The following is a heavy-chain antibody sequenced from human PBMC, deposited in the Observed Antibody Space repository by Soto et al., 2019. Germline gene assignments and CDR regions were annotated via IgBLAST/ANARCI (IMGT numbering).Heavy chain of an antibody. CDR3: ARGGIFYYDSSRTPFFDY. D-gene: IGHD3-22*01. CDR1: GFTFSSYA. J-gene: IGHJ4*02. V-gene: IGHV3-23*01. Sequence: GGSLRLSCAASGFTFSSYAMSWVRQAPGKGLEWVSAISGSGGSTYYADSVKGRFTISRDNSKNTLYLQMNSLRAEDTAVYYCARGGIFYYDSSRTPFFDYWGQGTLVTVSS. CDR2: ISGSGGST.